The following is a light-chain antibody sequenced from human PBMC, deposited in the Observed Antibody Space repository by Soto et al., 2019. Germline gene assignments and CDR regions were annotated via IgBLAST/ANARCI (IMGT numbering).Light chain of an antibody. CDR1: SSNIGAGYD. V-gene: IGLV1-40*01. Sequence: QTVVTQPPSVSGAPGQRVTISCTGSSSNIGAGYDVHWYQQLPGTAPKLLIYVNNIRSSGVPDRFSGSKSGTSASLAITGLQAEDEADYYCQSYDTNLSGSLFGGGTKLTVL. CDR2: VNN. CDR3: QSYDTNLSGSL. J-gene: IGLJ2*01.